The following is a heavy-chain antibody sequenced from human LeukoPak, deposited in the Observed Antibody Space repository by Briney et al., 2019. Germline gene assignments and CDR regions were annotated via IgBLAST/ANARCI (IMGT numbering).Heavy chain of an antibody. V-gene: IGHV1-69*05. Sequence: SVKVSCKASGGTFSSYAISWVRQAPGQGLEWMGGIIPIFGTANYAQKFQGRVTITTDESTSTAYMELSSLRSEDTAVYYCANGNSGSYYPAFDYWGQGNLVTVSS. CDR3: ANGNSGSYYPAFDY. CDR1: GGTFSSYA. J-gene: IGHJ4*02. D-gene: IGHD1-26*01. CDR2: IIPIFGTA.